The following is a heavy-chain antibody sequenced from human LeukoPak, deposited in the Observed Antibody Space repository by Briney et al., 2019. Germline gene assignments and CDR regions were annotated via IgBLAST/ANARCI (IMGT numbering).Heavy chain of an antibody. CDR3: ARSRRVLDGMDV. CDR2: IYHSGST. D-gene: IGHD4/OR15-4a*01. J-gene: IGHJ6*02. CDR1: GGSISSGGYS. Sequence: SQTLSLTCAVSGGSISSGGYSWSWIRQPPGKGLEGIGYIYHSGSTYYNPSLKSRVTMSVDRSKNQFSLKLSSVTAADTAVYYCARSRRVLDGMDVWGQGNTVTVSS. V-gene: IGHV4-30-2*01.